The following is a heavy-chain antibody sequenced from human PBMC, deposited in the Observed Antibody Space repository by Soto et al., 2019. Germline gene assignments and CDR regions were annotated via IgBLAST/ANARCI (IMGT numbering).Heavy chain of an antibody. CDR2: IIPIFGTA. D-gene: IGHD5-18*01. CDR1: GGTFSSYA. CDR3: ASRGTAMVTYYYYGMDV. V-gene: IGHV1-69*13. J-gene: IGHJ6*02. Sequence: SVKVSCKASGGTFSSYAISWVRQAPGQGLEWMGGIIPIFGTANYAQKFQGRVTITADESTGTAYMELSSLRSEDTAVYYCASRGTAMVTYYYYGMDVWGQGTTVTVSS.